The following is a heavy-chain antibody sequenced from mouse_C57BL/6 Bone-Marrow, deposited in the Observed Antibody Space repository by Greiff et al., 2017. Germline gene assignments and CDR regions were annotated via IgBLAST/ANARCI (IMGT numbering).Heavy chain of an antibody. CDR1: GYTFTSYW. V-gene: IGHV1-59*01. CDR3: ARTTGAMDY. D-gene: IGHD1-1*01. J-gene: IGHJ4*01. Sequence: QVQLQQPGAELVRPGTSVKLSCKASGYTFTSYWMHWVKQRPGQGLEWIGVIDPSDSYTNYNQKFKGKATLTVDTSSSTAYMQLSRLTSEDSAVYYCARTTGAMDYWGQGTSVTVSS. CDR2: IDPSDSYT.